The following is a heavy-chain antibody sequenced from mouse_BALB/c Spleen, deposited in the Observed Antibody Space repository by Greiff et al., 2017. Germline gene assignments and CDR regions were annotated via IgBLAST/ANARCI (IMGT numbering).Heavy chain of an antibody. CDR3: ASSGDYDGYAMDY. CDR2: ISSGSSTI. CDR1: GFTFSSFG. J-gene: IGHJ4*01. D-gene: IGHD2-4*01. Sequence: DVQLVESGGGLVQPGGSRKLSCAASGFTFSSFGMHWVRQAPEKGLEWVAYISSGSSTIYYADTVKGRFTISRDNPKNTLFLQMTSLRSEDTAMYYCASSGDYDGYAMDYWGQGTSVTVSA. V-gene: IGHV5-17*02.